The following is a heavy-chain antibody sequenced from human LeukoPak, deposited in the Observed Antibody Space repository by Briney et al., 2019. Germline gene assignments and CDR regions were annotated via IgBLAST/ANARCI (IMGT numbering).Heavy chain of an antibody. D-gene: IGHD3-10*01. Sequence: GGSLRLSCAASGFTFSNYAMHWVRQAPGKGLEYVSVISSNEGTTYYANSVKGRFTISRDNSKNTLYLQMGSLRAEDMAVYYCARARAGFGDYWGQGTLVTVSS. CDR3: ARARAGFGDY. CDR2: ISSNEGTT. J-gene: IGHJ4*02. CDR1: GFTFSNYA. V-gene: IGHV3-64*01.